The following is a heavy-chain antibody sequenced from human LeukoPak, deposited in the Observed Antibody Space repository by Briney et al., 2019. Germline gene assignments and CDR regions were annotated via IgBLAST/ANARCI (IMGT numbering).Heavy chain of an antibody. J-gene: IGHJ4*02. CDR1: GFTFSSYA. CDR3: AKPRGYSSSWYYFDY. CDR2: ISGSGGST. Sequence: GGSLRLSCAASGFTFSSYAMSWVRQAPGKGLEWVSAISGSGGSTYYADSVKGRFTISRDNSKNTLYLQMNSLRAEDTAVYYCAKPRGYSSSWYYFDYWGQGTLVTVSS. V-gene: IGHV3-23*01. D-gene: IGHD6-13*01.